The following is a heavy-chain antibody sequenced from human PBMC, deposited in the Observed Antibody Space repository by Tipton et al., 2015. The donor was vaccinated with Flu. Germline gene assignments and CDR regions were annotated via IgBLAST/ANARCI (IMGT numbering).Heavy chain of an antibody. V-gene: IGHV4-31*03. J-gene: IGHJ6*02. D-gene: IGHD3-10*01. Sequence: TLSLTCTVSGGSIGSGGGYWSWIRQHPGKGLEWIGSIYYSGSTYYNPSLESRLSISVDTSKNQFSLKLISMTAADAAVYYCARDQGFGGGLTYDYYAMDVWGQGTTVTVSS. CDR3: ARDQGFGGGLTYDYYAMDV. CDR1: GGSIGSGGGY. CDR2: IYYSGST.